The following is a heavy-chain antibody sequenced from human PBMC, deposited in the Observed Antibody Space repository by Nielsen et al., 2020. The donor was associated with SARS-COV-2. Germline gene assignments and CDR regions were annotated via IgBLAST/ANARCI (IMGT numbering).Heavy chain of an antibody. CDR1: GFTFSSYW. J-gene: IGHJ4*02. Sequence: GESLKISCAASGFTFSSYWMHWVRQVPGKGLVWVSRINGDGSFADYADSVKGRFTISRDNAKNSLYLQMNSLRAEDTAVYYCARGLRGVYYDYVWGSYRYRPADYWGQGTLVTVSS. CDR3: ARGLRGVYYDYVWGSYRYRPADY. V-gene: IGHV3-74*01. D-gene: IGHD3-16*02. CDR2: INGDGSFA.